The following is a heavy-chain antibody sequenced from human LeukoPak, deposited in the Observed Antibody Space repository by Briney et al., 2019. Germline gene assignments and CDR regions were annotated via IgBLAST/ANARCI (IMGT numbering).Heavy chain of an antibody. CDR3: ATARGGY. D-gene: IGHD2-15*01. CDR1: AFTFRSYA. CDR2: TSTSGGST. J-gene: IGHJ4*02. V-gene: IGHV3-23*01. Sequence: GGALRLSCAASAFTFRSYAMCWVREGLGKGGEWVSGTSTSGGSTYYADSVKGRFTISRDNSKNTLSLQMASLRAEYTAVYYCATARGGYWGQGTLVTVSS.